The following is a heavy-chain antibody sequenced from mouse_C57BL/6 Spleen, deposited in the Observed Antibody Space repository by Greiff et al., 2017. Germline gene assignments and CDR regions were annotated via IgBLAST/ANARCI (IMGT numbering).Heavy chain of an antibody. D-gene: IGHD2-4*01. CDR3: ARRVIYYDYSYYFDY. Sequence: QVQLQQSGAELVKPGASVTMSCKASGYTFTTYPIEWMKQNHGKSLEWIGNFHPYNDDTKYNEKFKGKATLTVEKSSSTVYLEISRLTSDDSAVYYCARRVIYYDYSYYFDYWGQGTTLTVSS. V-gene: IGHV1-47*01. CDR2: FHPYNDDT. CDR1: GYTFTTYP. J-gene: IGHJ2*01.